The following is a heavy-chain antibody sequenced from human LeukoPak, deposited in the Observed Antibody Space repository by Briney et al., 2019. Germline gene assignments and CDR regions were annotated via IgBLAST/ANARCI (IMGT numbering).Heavy chain of an antibody. J-gene: IGHJ4*02. CDR1: GFTFSSYA. Sequence: GGSLRLSCAASGFTFSSYAMSWVRQAPGKGLEWVSAISGSGGSTYYADSVKGRFTISRDNSKNTLYLQMNSLIAEDTAVYYCAKEARITMVQGAISTTPPYWGQGTLVTVSS. CDR3: AKEARITMVQGAISTTPPY. CDR2: ISGSGGST. V-gene: IGHV3-23*01. D-gene: IGHD3-10*01.